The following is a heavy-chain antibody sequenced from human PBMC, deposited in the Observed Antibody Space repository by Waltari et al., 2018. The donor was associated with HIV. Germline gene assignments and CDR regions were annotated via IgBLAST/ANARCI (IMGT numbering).Heavy chain of an antibody. CDR2: FIPIFGTP. CDR1: GGIFSSNG. J-gene: IGHJ6*02. V-gene: IGHV1-69*01. CDR3: ARRFTWNKAYYYYGLAV. Sequence: QVQLVQSGAELKKPGSSVKVSCRASGGIFSSNGITCVRQAPGQGLEWMGGFIPIFGTPNYAQKFQGRVTITADESTGTAYMELRSLRSEDTAVYYCARRFTWNKAYYYYGLAVWGQGTTVTVSS. D-gene: IGHD3-10*01.